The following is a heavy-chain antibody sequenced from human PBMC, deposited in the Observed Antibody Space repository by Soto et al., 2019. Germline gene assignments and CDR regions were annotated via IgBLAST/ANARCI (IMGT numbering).Heavy chain of an antibody. CDR1: GGSISSYY. V-gene: IGHV4-59*08. CDR3: ARHSITMVVVGDAFDI. J-gene: IGHJ3*02. D-gene: IGHD3-22*01. CDR2: IYYSGST. Sequence: PSETLSLTCTVSGGSISSYYWSWIRQPPGKGLEWIGYIYYSGSTNYNPSLKSRVTISVDTSKNQFSLKLSSVTAAVTAVYYCARHSITMVVVGDAFDIWGQGTMVTVSS.